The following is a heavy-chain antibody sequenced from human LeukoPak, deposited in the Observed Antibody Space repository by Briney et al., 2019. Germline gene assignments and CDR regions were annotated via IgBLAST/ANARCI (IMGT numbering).Heavy chain of an antibody. CDR2: IKEDGSEK. CDR1: GFTFSTYW. V-gene: IGHV3-7*01. CDR3: ARGLTAKDY. Sequence: GGSLRLSCAASGFTFSTYWMMWSRQAPGKGLEWVANIKEDGSEKYYVDSVKGRFTISRDGAKNSLYLQMNSLRAEDTAVYYCARGLTAKDYWGQGTLVTVCS. D-gene: IGHD1-20*01. J-gene: IGHJ4*02.